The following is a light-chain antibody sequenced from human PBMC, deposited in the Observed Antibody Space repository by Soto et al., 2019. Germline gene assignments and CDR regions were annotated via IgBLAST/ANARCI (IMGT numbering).Light chain of an antibody. Sequence: QSVMTQPPSVSAAPGKRFTISCPGATSNIGGNSVSWYQQLPGTAPKLLIYDDNKRPSGIPDRFSGSKSGTSATLGITGFQTGDEADYYCGSWDSSLSAYVFGTGTKLTVL. V-gene: IGLV1-51*01. CDR2: DDN. J-gene: IGLJ1*01. CDR3: GSWDSSLSAYV. CDR1: TSNIGGNS.